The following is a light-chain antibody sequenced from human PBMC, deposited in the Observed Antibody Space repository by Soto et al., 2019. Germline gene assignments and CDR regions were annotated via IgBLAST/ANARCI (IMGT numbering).Light chain of an antibody. V-gene: IGLV2-8*01. Sequence: QSALTQPPSASGSPGQSVTITCTGTSSDVGAYKYVSWYQQYPGKAPKLMIYEVTKRPSGVPDRFSGSKSGNTASLTVSGLQAEDEADYCISYVGNDIGVFGGGTKVTVL. CDR2: EVT. CDR3: ISYVGNDIGV. J-gene: IGLJ3*02. CDR1: SSDVGAYKY.